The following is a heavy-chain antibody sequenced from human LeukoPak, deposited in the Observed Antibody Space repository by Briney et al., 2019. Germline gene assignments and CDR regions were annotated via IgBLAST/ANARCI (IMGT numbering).Heavy chain of an antibody. CDR3: ARTGYYNVGAFDI. CDR2: IYYSGST. Sequence: SETLSLTCTVSGGSISSYYWSWIRQPPGKGLEWIGYIYYSGSTNYNPSLKSRVTISVDTSKNQFSLKLSSVTAADTAVYYCARTGYYNVGAFDIWGQGTMVTVSS. V-gene: IGHV4-59*08. D-gene: IGHD3-9*01. CDR1: GGSISSYY. J-gene: IGHJ3*02.